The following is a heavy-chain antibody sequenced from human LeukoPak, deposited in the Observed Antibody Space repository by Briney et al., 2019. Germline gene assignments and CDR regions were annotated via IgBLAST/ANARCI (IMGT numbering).Heavy chain of an antibody. Sequence: SETLSLTCTVSGGSISSYYWSWIRQPPGKGLEWIGYIYYSGSTNYNPSLKSRVTISVDTSKNQFSLKLSSVTAADTAVYYCARGMGVPAAPPALYYYYYMDVWGKGTTVTVSS. CDR1: GGSISSYY. V-gene: IGHV4-59*01. CDR2: IYYSGST. D-gene: IGHD2-2*01. J-gene: IGHJ6*03. CDR3: ARGMGVPAAPPALYYYYYMDV.